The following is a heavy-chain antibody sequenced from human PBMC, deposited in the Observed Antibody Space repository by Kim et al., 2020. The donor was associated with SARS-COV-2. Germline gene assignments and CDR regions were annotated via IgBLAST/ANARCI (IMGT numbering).Heavy chain of an antibody. CDR3: ARDAATTGTCFDP. Sequence: SETLSLTCNVSGGSISRNSWNWIRQTTGKGLEWIGSIHSRGNTNYNPSLKSRVTILVDTSKNQLSLRLNTLTTADTAVYYCARDAATTGTCFDPWGQGTLVTVSS. CDR1: GGSISRNS. J-gene: IGHJ5*02. V-gene: IGHV4-59*01. CDR2: IHSRGNT. D-gene: IGHD6-13*01.